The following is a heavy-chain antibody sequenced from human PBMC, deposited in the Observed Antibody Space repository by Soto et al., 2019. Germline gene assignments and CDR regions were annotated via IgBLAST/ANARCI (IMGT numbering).Heavy chain of an antibody. CDR3: ARDAQDGFSDV. CDR1: GGSISSYY. CDR2: IYYSGST. V-gene: IGHV4-59*01. D-gene: IGHD3-10*01. Sequence: SETLSLTCTVSGGSISSYYWSWIRQPPGKGLEWIGYIYYSGSTNYNPSLKSRVTISVDTSKNQFSLKLSSVTAADTAVYYCARDAQDGFSDVWGQGTMVTVSS. J-gene: IGHJ6*02.